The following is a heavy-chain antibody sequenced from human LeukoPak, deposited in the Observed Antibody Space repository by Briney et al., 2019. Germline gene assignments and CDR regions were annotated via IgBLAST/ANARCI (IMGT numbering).Heavy chain of an antibody. V-gene: IGHV4-4*07. J-gene: IGHJ4*02. CDR3: ARSMWIQPFDY. D-gene: IGHD5-18*01. CDR1: GGSITSYY. Sequence: SETLSLTCTVSGGSITSYYWSWIRQPAGKGLEWIGRIYTSGSTNYNPSLKSRVTTSVDTSKNQFSLKLSSVTAADTAVYYCARSMWIQPFDYWGQGTLVTVSS. CDR2: IYTSGST.